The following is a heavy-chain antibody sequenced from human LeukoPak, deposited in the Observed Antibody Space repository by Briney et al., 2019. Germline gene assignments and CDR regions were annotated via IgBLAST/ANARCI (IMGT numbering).Heavy chain of an antibody. CDR3: AKGLDNWNYVEDY. Sequence: SGGSLRLSCAASGFTFSSYSMNWVRQAPGKGLEWVSYISSSSSTIYYADSVKGRFTISRDNSKNTLYLQMNSLRAEDTAVYYCAKGLDNWNYVEDYWGQGTLVTVSS. CDR2: ISSSSSTI. J-gene: IGHJ4*02. D-gene: IGHD1-7*01. V-gene: IGHV3-48*01. CDR1: GFTFSSYS.